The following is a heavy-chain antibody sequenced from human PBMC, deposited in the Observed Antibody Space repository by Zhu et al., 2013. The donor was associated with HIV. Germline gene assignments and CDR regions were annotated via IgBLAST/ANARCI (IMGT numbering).Heavy chain of an antibody. D-gene: IGHD6-13*01. Sequence: QVQLVQSGAEVKKPGSSVKVSCKASGGTFSSYAISWVRQAPGQGLEWMGGIIPIFGTANYAQKFQGRVTITADESTSTAYMELSSLRSEDTAVYYCARPKAAAGTFGYYYGMDVWGQGTTVTVSS. V-gene: IGHV1-69*01. CDR3: ARPKAAAGTFGYYYGMDV. J-gene: IGHJ6*02. CDR1: GGTFSSYA. CDR2: IIPIFGTA.